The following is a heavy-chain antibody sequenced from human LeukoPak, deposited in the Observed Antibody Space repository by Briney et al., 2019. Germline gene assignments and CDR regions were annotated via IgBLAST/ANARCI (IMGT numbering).Heavy chain of an antibody. Sequence: SETLSLTCTVSGGSISSYYWSWIRQPPGKGLEWIGYIYYGGSTNYNPSLKSRVTISVDTSKNQFSLKLSSVTAADTAVYYCAREGHGFDYWGQGTLVTVSS. CDR2: IYYGGST. V-gene: IGHV4-59*01. CDR1: GGSISSYY. CDR3: AREGHGFDY. J-gene: IGHJ4*02.